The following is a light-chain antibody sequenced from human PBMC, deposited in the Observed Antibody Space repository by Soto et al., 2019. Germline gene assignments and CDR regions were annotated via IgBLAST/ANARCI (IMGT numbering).Light chain of an antibody. V-gene: IGLV1-47*01. CDR1: SSNIGSNR. CDR2: LAN. J-gene: IGLJ3*02. CDR3: AAWDDSLSVHV. Sequence: QSVLTHPPSPSGSPGQRVTISRSGTSSNIGSNRVDCIQQVPVKAPKVLITLANHRPAWVPDPFSGSMPRTSSTPALGACRSEDEADYYCAAWDDSLSVHVFGGGTQLTVL.